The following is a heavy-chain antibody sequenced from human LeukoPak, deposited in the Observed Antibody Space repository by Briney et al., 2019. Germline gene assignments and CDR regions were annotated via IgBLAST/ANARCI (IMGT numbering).Heavy chain of an antibody. D-gene: IGHD3-22*01. CDR3: ATMNLYDNWFDP. CDR1: ADSFSGYS. Sequence: SETLSLTCAVYADSFSGYSWSWIRQSPGRGLEWIGEINSGGRANYNPSLKSRVTMSVDTSKNQFSLKLSSVTAADTAVYYCATMNLYDNWFDPWGQGTLVTASS. CDR2: INSGGRA. J-gene: IGHJ5*02. V-gene: IGHV4-34*01.